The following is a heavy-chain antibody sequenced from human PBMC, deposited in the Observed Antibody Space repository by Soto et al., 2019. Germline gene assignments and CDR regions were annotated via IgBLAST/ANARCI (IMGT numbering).Heavy chain of an antibody. CDR2: FIPIFGTA. J-gene: IGHJ4*02. CDR1: GGTFSSYA. CDR3: ARSPPDYDDSSGYPYYCDY. V-gene: IGHV1-69*01. D-gene: IGHD3-22*01. Sequence: VQLLQSGAEVKKPGSSVKVSGKASGGTFSSYAISWVRQAPGQGLGWMGGFIPIFGTANYAQKFQGRVTITADESTSTAYMGLSSLRSEDTAVYYCARSPPDYDDSSGYPYYCDYWGQGTLVTVAS.